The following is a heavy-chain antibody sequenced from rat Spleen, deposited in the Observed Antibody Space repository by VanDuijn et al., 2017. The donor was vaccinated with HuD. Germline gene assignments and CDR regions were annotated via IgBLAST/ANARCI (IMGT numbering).Heavy chain of an antibody. V-gene: IGHV5-29*01. D-gene: IGHD3-2*01. J-gene: IGHJ3*01. Sequence: EVQLVESDGGLVQPGRSLKLSCAASGFTFSDYYMAWVRQAPTKGLEWVATISYDGGRNFYRDSVKGRFTISRDNAKDTRYLQMNSLRSEDTATYYCARQRAPSWFSYWGQGTLVTVSS. CDR2: ISYDGGRN. CDR3: ARQRAPSWFSY. CDR1: GFTFSDYY.